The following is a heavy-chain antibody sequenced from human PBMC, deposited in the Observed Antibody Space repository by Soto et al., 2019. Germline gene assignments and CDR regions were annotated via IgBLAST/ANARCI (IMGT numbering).Heavy chain of an antibody. Sequence: PGGSLRLSCAASGFTFSSYSMNWVRQAPGKGLEWVSSISSSSSYIYYADSVEGRFTISRDNAKNSLYLQMNSLRAEDTAVYYCARDYDFWGGMDVWGQGTTVTVSS. CDR3: ARDYDFWGGMDV. V-gene: IGHV3-21*01. D-gene: IGHD3-3*01. CDR1: GFTFSSYS. CDR2: ISSSSSYI. J-gene: IGHJ6*02.